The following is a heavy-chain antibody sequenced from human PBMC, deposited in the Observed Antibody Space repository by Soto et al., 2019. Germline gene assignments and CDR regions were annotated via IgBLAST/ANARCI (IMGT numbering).Heavy chain of an antibody. V-gene: IGHV4-59*01. J-gene: IGHJ6*02. CDR3: ARDRAAAGHYYYYGMDV. CDR1: GGSISSYY. CDR2: IYYSGST. Sequence: SETLSLTCTVSGGSISSYYWSWIRQPPGKGLEWIGYIYYSGSTNYNPSLKSRVTISVDTSKNQFSLKLSSVTAADTAVYYCARDRAAAGHYYYYGMDVWGQGTTVTVSS. D-gene: IGHD6-13*01.